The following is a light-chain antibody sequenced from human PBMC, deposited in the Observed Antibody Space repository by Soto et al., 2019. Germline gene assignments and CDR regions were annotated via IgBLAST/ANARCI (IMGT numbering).Light chain of an antibody. J-gene: IGKJ1*01. CDR1: QSIITY. CDR3: QQSYSAPRT. V-gene: IGKV1-39*01. Sequence: DIQMTQSPSSLSGSVGDRVTITCRASQSIITYLNWYQQKPGKAPNLLIYAASSLQSGVPSRFSGSGSGTDFTLTINSLQPEDFATYYCQQSYSAPRTFGQGTKVEIK. CDR2: AAS.